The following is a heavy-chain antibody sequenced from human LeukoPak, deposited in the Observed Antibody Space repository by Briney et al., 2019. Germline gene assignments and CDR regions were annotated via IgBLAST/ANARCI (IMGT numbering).Heavy chain of an antibody. J-gene: IGHJ4*02. CDR3: AREFGAAADDGWEDPFDY. CDR2: ISAYNGNT. V-gene: IGHV1-18*01. Sequence: ASVKVSCKASGYTFTSYGISWVRQAPGQGLEWMGWISAYNGNTNYAQKLQGRVTMTTDTSTSTAYMELRSLRSDDTAVYYCAREFGAAADDGWEDPFDYWGQGTLVTVSS. D-gene: IGHD6-13*01. CDR1: GYTFTSYG.